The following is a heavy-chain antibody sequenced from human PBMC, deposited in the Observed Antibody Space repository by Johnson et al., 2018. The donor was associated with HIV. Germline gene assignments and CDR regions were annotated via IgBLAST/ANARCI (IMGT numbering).Heavy chain of an antibody. V-gene: IGHV3-30-3*01. CDR2: ISYDGSNK. CDR3: ARDPSPSSYRAFDI. J-gene: IGHJ3*02. Sequence: QVQLVESGGGVVQPGRSLRLSCAASGFTFSSYAMHWVHQAPGKGLEWVAVISYDGSNKYYADSVKGRFTISRDNSKNTLYLQMNSLRAEDTAVYYCARDPSPSSYRAFDIWGQGTMVTVSS. CDR1: GFTFSSYA. D-gene: IGHD5-12*01.